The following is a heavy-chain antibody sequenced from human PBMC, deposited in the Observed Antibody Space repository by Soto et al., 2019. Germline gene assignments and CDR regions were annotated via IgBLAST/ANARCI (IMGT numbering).Heavy chain of an antibody. Sequence: KPSETLSLTCTVSGGSISSYYWSWIRQPPGKGLEWIGYIYYSGSTNYNPSLKSRVTISVDTSKNQFSLKLSSVTAADTAVYYCARGYSSSWSRYYYYYYGMDVWGQGTTVTVSS. V-gene: IGHV4-59*01. CDR1: GGSISSYY. D-gene: IGHD6-13*01. CDR3: ARGYSSSWSRYYYYYYGMDV. J-gene: IGHJ6*02. CDR2: IYYSGST.